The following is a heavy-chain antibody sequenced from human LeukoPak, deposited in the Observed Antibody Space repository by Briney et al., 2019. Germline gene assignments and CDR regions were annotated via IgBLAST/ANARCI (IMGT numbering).Heavy chain of an antibody. CDR3: ARGEQLWVLGAFDI. J-gene: IGHJ3*02. D-gene: IGHD5-18*01. V-gene: IGHV4-59*01. CDR2: IYYSGST. Sequence: SETPSLTCTVSGGSISSYYWSWIRQPPGKGLEWIGYIYYSGSTNYNPSLKSRVTISVDTSKNQFSLKLSSVTAADTAVYYCARGEQLWVLGAFDIWGQGTMVTVSS. CDR1: GGSISSYY.